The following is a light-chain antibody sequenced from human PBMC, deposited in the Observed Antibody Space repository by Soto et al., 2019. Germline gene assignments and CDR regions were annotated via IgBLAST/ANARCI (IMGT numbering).Light chain of an antibody. V-gene: IGKV3-11*01. J-gene: IGKJ5*01. Sequence: EIVITQSPTTLSWSSGGRATLSCRASQSVSSYLAWYQQKPGQAPRLLIYDASNRATGIPARFSGSGSGTDFTLTISSLEPEDFAVYYCQQRSNWPITFGQGTRLEIK. CDR1: QSVSSY. CDR3: QQRSNWPIT. CDR2: DAS.